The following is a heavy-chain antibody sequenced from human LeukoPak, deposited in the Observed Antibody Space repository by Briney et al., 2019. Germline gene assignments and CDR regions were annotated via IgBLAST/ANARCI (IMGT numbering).Heavy chain of an antibody. J-gene: IGHJ6*03. CDR2: INWNGRIT. Sequence: GGSLRLSYAASGFTFDDYAMNWVRQVPGRGLEWVSGINWNGRITEYADSVKDRFTISRQNTKNSLYLYMNNLGGEDTALYFCARGSVQLWLRDTYYYMDVWGKGTTVTVSS. D-gene: IGHD5-18*01. CDR1: GFTFDDYA. V-gene: IGHV3-20*03. CDR3: ARGSVQLWLRDTYYYMDV.